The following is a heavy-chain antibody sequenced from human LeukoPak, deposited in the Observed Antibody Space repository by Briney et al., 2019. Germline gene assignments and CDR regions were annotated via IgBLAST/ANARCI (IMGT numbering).Heavy chain of an antibody. D-gene: IGHD3-10*01. CDR2: IIPIFGTA. CDR3: ASLGRYYYGSGSPNSDY. V-gene: IGHV1-69*13. J-gene: IGHJ4*02. CDR1: GGTFISYA. Sequence: SVKVSCKASGGTFISYAISWVRRAPGQGLEWMGGIIPIFGTANYAQKFQGRVTITADESTSTAYMELSSLRSEDTAVYYCASLGRYYYGSGSPNSDYWGQGTPVTVSS.